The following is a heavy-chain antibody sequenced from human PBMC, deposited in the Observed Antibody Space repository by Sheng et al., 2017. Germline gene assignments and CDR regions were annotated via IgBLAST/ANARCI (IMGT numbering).Heavy chain of an antibody. D-gene: IGHD3-3*01. Sequence: QVQLQQWGAGLLKPSETLSLTCAVYGGSFSGYYWSWIRQPPREGAWSGLGKVNHSGSTNYNPSLKSRVTISVDTSKNQFSLKLSSVTAADTAVYYCARGLLVVLDYWGQGTLVTVSS. CDR3: ARGLLVVLDY. V-gene: IGHV4-34*01. CDR1: GGSFSGYY. CDR2: VNHSGST. J-gene: IGHJ4*02.